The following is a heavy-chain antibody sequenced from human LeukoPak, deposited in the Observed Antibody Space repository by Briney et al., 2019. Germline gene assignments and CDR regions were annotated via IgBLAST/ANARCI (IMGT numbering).Heavy chain of an antibody. CDR2: ISSSGSTI. Sequence: GGSLRLSCAASGFTFSSYEMNWVRQAPGKGLEWVSYISSSGSTIYYADSVKGRFTISRDNAKNSLYLQMDSLRAEDTAVYYCARDSYGDYALDCWGQGTLVTVSS. V-gene: IGHV3-48*03. J-gene: IGHJ4*02. CDR1: GFTFSSYE. D-gene: IGHD4-17*01. CDR3: ARDSYGDYALDC.